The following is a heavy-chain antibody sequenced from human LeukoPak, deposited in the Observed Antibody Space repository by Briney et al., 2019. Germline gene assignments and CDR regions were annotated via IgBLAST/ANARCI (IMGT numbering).Heavy chain of an antibody. Sequence: SETLSLTCTISGGSISSYYWSWIRQPPGKGLEWIGSIYYSGSTYYNPSLKSRVTISVDTSKNQFSLKLSSVTAADTAVYYCARRKQQLPSFDYWGQGTLVTVSS. CDR3: ARRKQQLPSFDY. J-gene: IGHJ4*02. D-gene: IGHD6-13*01. V-gene: IGHV4-59*05. CDR1: GGSISSYY. CDR2: IYYSGST.